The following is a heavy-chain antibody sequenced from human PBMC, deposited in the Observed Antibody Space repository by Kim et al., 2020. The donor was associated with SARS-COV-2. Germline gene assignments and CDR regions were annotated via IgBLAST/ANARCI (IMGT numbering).Heavy chain of an antibody. CDR3: AKRSITMVRGNYYYGMDV. Sequence: GGSLRLSCAASGFTFSSYGMHWVRQAPGKGLEWVAVISYDGSNKYYADSVKGRFTISRDNSKNTLYLQMNSLRAEDTAVYYCAKRSITMVRGNYYYGMDV. CDR2: ISYDGSNK. CDR1: GFTFSSYG. D-gene: IGHD3-10*01. J-gene: IGHJ6*01. V-gene: IGHV3-30*18.